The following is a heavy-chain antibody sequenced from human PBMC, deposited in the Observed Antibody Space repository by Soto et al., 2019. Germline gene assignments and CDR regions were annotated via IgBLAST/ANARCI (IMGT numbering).Heavy chain of an antibody. CDR2: INAGNGNT. Sequence: QVQLVQSGAEVKKPGASVKVSCKASGYTFTSYAMHWVRQAPGQRLEWMGWINAGNGNTKYSQKFQGRVTITRDTSASTAYMELSSLRSEDTAVYYCARDMGQGQWLAVFDYWGQGTLVTVSS. V-gene: IGHV1-3*01. D-gene: IGHD6-19*01. CDR1: GYTFTSYA. J-gene: IGHJ4*02. CDR3: ARDMGQGQWLAVFDY.